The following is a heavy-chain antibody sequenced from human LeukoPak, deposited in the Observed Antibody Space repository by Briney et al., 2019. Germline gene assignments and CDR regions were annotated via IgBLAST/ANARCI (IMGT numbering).Heavy chain of an antibody. Sequence: SETLSLTCSVSGGYINSNSHHWAWIRQAPGKGLEWIGNIYYSGTTSYNPSLKSRVTISVDTSKNQFSLRLSSVTAADTAVYYCARRGDILTDYAFDYWGQGTLVTVSS. J-gene: IGHJ4*02. CDR1: GGYINSNSHH. CDR2: IYYSGTT. V-gene: IGHV4-39*01. D-gene: IGHD3-9*01. CDR3: ARRGDILTDYAFDY.